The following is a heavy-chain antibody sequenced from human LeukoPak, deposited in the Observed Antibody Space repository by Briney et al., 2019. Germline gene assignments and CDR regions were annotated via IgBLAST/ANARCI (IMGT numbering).Heavy chain of an antibody. CDR3: ARAGDPHVFYYYYYMDV. J-gene: IGHJ6*03. CDR2: IRYDGSNK. V-gene: IGHV3-30*02. D-gene: IGHD4-17*01. CDR1: GFTFSSYG. Sequence: PGGSLRLSCAASGFTFSSYGMHWVRQAPGKGLEWVAFIRYDGSNKYYADSVKGRFTISRDNSKNTLYLQMNSLRAEDTAVYYCARAGDPHVFYYYYYMDVWGKGTTVTVSS.